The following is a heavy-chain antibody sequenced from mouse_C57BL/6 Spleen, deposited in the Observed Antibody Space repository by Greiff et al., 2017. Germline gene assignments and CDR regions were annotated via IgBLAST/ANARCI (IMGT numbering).Heavy chain of an antibody. CDR2: IDPANGNT. Sequence: VQLQQSVAELVRPGASVKLSCTASGFNIKNTYMHWVKQRPEQGLEWIGRIDPANGNTKYAPKFQGKATITADTSSNTAYLQLSSLTSADTAIYYCARSEDYGNYDYAMDYWGQGTSVTVSS. J-gene: IGHJ4*01. V-gene: IGHV14-3*01. CDR1: GFNIKNTY. D-gene: IGHD2-1*01. CDR3: ARSEDYGNYDYAMDY.